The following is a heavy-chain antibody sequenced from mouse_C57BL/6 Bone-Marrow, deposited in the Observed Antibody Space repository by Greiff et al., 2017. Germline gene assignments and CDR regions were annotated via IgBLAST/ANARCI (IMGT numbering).Heavy chain of an antibody. CDR1: GFNIKDDY. CDR2: IDPEDGDT. V-gene: IGHV14-4*01. Sequence: VQLKESGAELVRPGASVKLSCTASGFNIKDDYMHWVKQRPEQGLEWIGWIDPEDGDTEYASKFQGKATITADPSSNPAYLQLSSLTSEDTAVYYCTTITTVVATDFDYWGQGTTLTVSS. J-gene: IGHJ2*01. CDR3: TTITTVVATDFDY. D-gene: IGHD1-1*01.